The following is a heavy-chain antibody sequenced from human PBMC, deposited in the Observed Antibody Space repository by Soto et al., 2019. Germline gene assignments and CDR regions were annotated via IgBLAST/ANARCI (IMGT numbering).Heavy chain of an antibody. CDR3: ARVGLLGTATAPYYYYGMDV. Sequence: EVQLVESGGGLVQPGGSLRLSCAASGFTFSSYEMNWVRQAPGKGLEWVSYISSSGSTIYYADSVKGRFTISRDNAKNSLYLQMNCLRAEDTTVYYCARVGLLGTATAPYYYYGMDVWGQGTTVTVSS. CDR1: GFTFSSYE. D-gene: IGHD2-21*02. J-gene: IGHJ6*02. CDR2: ISSSGSTI. V-gene: IGHV3-48*03.